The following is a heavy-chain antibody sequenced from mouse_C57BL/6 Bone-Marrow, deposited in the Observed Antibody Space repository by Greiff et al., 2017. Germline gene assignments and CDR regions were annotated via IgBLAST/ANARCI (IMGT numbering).Heavy chain of an antibody. CDR2: IDPETGGT. V-gene: IGHV1-15*01. Sequence: VQLQQSGAELVRPGASVTLSCKASGYTFTDYEMHWVKQTPVHGLEWIGAIDPETGGTAYNQKFKGKAILTADNSSSTAYMELRSLTSEDSAVYYCTRDGDYYVGFAYWGQGTLVTVSA. D-gene: IGHD1-1*01. CDR3: TRDGDYYVGFAY. J-gene: IGHJ3*01. CDR1: GYTFTDYE.